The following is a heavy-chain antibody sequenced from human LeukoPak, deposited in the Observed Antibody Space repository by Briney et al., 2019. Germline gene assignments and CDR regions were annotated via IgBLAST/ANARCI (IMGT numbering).Heavy chain of an antibody. CDR3: ARQDYGDYGLGYFDY. CDR2: IYYSGST. V-gene: IGHV4-39*07. D-gene: IGHD4-17*01. J-gene: IGHJ4*02. CDR1: GGSISSSSYY. Sequence: PSETLSLTCTVSGGSISSSSYYWGWIRQPPGKGLEWIGSIYYSGSTYYNPSLKSRVTISVDTSKNQFSLKLSSVTAADTAVYYCARQDYGDYGLGYFDYWGQGTLVTVSS.